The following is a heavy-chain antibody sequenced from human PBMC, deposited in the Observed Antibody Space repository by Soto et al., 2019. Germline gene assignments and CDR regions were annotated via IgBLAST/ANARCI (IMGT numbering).Heavy chain of an antibody. J-gene: IGHJ5*02. V-gene: IGHV4-34*01. CDR3: ARGRGIAVARRWFDP. CDR1: GGSFSGYY. D-gene: IGHD6-19*01. Sequence: QVQLQQWGAGLLKPSETLSLTCAVSGGSFSGYYWSWIRQPQGKGLEWIGEINHSGSTNYNPSLKSRVTISVDTSKNKFSLKLSSVTAADTAVSYCARGRGIAVARRWFDPWGQGTLVTVSS. CDR2: INHSGST.